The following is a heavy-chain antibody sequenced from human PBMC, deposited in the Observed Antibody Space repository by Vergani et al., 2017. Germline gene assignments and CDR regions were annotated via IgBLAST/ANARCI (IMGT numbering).Heavy chain of an antibody. Sequence: EVQLVESGGVVVQPGGSLRLSCAASGFTFDDYTMHWVRQAPGKGLEWVSLISWDGGSTYYADSVKGRFTIARDNSKNSLYLQMNSLTAEDTAVYYCQSNWFDPWGQGTLVTVSS. CDR1: GFTFDDYT. J-gene: IGHJ5*02. CDR2: ISWDGGST. CDR3: QSNWFDP. V-gene: IGHV3-43*01.